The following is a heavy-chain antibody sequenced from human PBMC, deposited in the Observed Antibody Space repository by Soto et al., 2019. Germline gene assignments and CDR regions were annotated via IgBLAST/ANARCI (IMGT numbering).Heavy chain of an antibody. J-gene: IGHJ6*02. V-gene: IGHV1-69*12. CDR2: IMPIFRAP. D-gene: IGHD2-15*01. CDR3: ASWLKGADIGNYYYGMDV. CDR1: GGAFRDYA. Sequence: QVQLVQSGAEVKRPGSSVKVSCKASGGAFRDYAFSWVRQAPGQGLAWLGGIMPIFRAPDYAQKFQGRVPITADESTRTAYMEMGSLRSEVTAVYYCASWLKGADIGNYYYGMDVWGQGTTVTVS.